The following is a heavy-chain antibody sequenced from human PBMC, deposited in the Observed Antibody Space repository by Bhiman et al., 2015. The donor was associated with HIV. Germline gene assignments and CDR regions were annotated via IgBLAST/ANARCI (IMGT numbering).Heavy chain of an antibody. CDR1: GFTFSSYW. CDR2: SNSDASNT. D-gene: IGHD2-8*02. Sequence: EVQLVESGGGLVQPGGSLRLSCAASGFTFSSYWMHWVRQAPGKGLVWVSRSNSDASNTAYADSVKGRFTISRDNAKNTLYLQMNSLRAEDTAVYYCARSGLFVLVVYAPDVFDIWGQGTMVTVSS. J-gene: IGHJ3*02. CDR3: ARSGLFVLVVYAPDVFDI. V-gene: IGHV3-74*01.